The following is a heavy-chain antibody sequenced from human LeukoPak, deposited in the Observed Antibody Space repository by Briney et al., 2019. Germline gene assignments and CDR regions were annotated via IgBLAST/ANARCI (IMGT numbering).Heavy chain of an antibody. D-gene: IGHD3-3*01. CDR3: ARGSGYYSYGMDV. J-gene: IGHJ6*02. CDR2: IYYSGST. CDR1: GGSISSYY. V-gene: IGHV4-59*12. Sequence: PSETLSLTCTVSGGSISSYYWSWIRQPPGKGLEWIGYIYYSGSTYYNPSLKSRVTISVDTSKNQFSLKLSSVTAADTAVYYCARGSGYYSYGMDVWGQGTTVTVSS.